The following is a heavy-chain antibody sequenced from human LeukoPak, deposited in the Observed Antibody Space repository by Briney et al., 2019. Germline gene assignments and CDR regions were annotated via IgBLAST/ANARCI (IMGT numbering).Heavy chain of an antibody. CDR1: AGSISNHY. CDR2: VFYTGSY. V-gene: IGHV4-59*11. Sequence: SETLSLTCTVAAGSISNHYWSWMRQSPGKGLEWIAYVFYTGSYNYNPSLKSRVYISVDTSKNQFSLNLTSVTAADTAVYYCARGRSSLDLWGQGTLVTVSS. D-gene: IGHD6-19*01. J-gene: IGHJ5*02. CDR3: ARGRSSLDL.